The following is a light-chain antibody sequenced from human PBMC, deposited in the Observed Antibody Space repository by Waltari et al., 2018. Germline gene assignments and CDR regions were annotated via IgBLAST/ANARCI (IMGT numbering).Light chain of an antibody. CDR2: DVS. Sequence: QSALTQPASVSGSPGQSITISCTGSMNDIGFFHYVFWYQHHPGQAPKLLIYDVSNRPSGVSRRFSGSRLGSTASLAISGIQTEDEADYYCCSYTGTDTYVFGTGTKVTVL. CDR1: MNDIGFFHY. J-gene: IGLJ1*01. V-gene: IGLV2-14*01. CDR3: CSYTGTDTYV.